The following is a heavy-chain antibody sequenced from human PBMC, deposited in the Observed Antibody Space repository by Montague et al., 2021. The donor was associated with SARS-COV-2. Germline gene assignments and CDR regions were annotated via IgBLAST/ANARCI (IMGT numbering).Heavy chain of an antibody. Sequence: TLSLTCTVSGGPISSGSYYWSWIRQPAGKGLEWIGRIYTSGSTNYNPSLKSRVTISVDTSKNQFSLKLSSVTAADTAVYYCAREGGITIFGVVILYYFDYWGQGTLVTVSS. CDR1: GGPISSGSYY. CDR3: AREGGITIFGVVILYYFDY. D-gene: IGHD3-3*01. J-gene: IGHJ4*02. CDR2: IYTSGST. V-gene: IGHV4-61*02.